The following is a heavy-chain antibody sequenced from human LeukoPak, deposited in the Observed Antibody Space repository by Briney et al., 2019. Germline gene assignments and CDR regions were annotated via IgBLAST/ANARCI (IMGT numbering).Heavy chain of an antibody. J-gene: IGHJ4*02. CDR3: ASTQRGDYFDY. D-gene: IGHD2-15*01. Sequence: GGSLRLSCAASGFTFSSYGMSWVRQAPGKGLEWVSAISGSGGSTYYADSVKGRFTISRDNSKNTLYLQMNSLRAEDTAVYYCASTQRGDYFDYWGQGTLVTVSS. V-gene: IGHV3-23*01. CDR1: GFTFSSYG. CDR2: ISGSGGST.